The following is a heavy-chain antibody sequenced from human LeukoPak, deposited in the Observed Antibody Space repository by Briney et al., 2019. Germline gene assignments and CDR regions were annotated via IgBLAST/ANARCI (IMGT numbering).Heavy chain of an antibody. D-gene: IGHD3-10*01. V-gene: IGHV3-15*05. J-gene: IGHJ4*02. CDR2: IKSKSEEWAT. CDR3: TTEGSGY. Sequence: GRSLRLSCAASGFTFSDAWMSWVRQAPGKGLEWVGRIKSKSEEWATDYAAPVEGRFTVSRDDSRNTMYLQMNILKIEDTAVYYCTTEGSGYWGQGTLVTVSS. CDR1: GFTFSDAW.